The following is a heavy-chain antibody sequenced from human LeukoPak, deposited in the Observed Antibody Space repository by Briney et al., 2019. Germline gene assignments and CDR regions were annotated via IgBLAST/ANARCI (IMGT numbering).Heavy chain of an antibody. V-gene: IGHV4-59*01. CDR1: GGSISSYY. CDR3: ARYRGTYGYYFDY. CDR2: IYNSGNT. Sequence: SETLSLTCSVSGGSISSYYCSWIRQSPENGLEWIGYIYNSGNTNYNLFLKSRVTISADTSKNQFSLKLTSVTAADTAVYYCARYRGTYGYYFDYWGQGKLVIVSS. D-gene: IGHD5-24*01. J-gene: IGHJ4*02.